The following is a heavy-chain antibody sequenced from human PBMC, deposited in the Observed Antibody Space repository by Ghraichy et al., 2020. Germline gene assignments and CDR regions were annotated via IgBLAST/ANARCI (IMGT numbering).Heavy chain of an antibody. CDR3: ASYYDSSGCFYGTCPAGWSN. J-gene: IGHJ1*01. V-gene: IGHV3-48*03. Sequence: GESLNISCAASGFTFSSYEMNWVRQAPGKGLEWVSYISSSGSTIYYADSVKGRFTISRDNAKNSLYLQMNSLRAEDTAVYYCASYYDSSGCFYGTCPAGWSNWGQGNLVTVSS. CDR1: GFTFSSYE. D-gene: IGHD3-22*01. CDR2: ISSSGSTI.